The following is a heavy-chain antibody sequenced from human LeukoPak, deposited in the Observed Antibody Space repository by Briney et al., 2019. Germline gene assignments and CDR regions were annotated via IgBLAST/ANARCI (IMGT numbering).Heavy chain of an antibody. CDR2: IYYSGST. CDR3: ARELSSGYSVYFDY. CDR1: GGSISSGGYY. V-gene: IGHV4-31*03. J-gene: IGHJ4*02. Sequence: SETLSLTCTVSGGSISSGGYYWSWIRQHPGKGLEWIGYIYYSGSTYYNPSLKSRVTISVDTSKNQFSLKLSSVTAADTAVYYCARELSSGYSVYFDYWGQGTLVTVSS. D-gene: IGHD3-22*01.